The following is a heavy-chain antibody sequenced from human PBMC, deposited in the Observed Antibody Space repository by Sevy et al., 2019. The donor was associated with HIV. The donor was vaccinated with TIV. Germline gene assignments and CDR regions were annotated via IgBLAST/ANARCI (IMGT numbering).Heavy chain of an antibody. J-gene: IGHJ4*02. CDR1: GFAMSSYW. CDR3: ARDRRTYYYDNSGYADY. CDR2: IKQDGSVR. D-gene: IGHD3-22*01. Sequence: GGSLRLSCAASGFAMSSYWVTWVRQVPGKGLEWVANIKQDGSVRKYLDSVRGRFTISRDNAKNSLFLEMNSLRAEDTAVYFCARDRRTYYYDNSGYADYWGQGTLVTVSS. V-gene: IGHV3-7*01.